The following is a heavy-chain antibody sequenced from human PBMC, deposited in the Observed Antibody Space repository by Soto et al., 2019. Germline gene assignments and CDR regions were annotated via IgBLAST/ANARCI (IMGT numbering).Heavy chain of an antibody. V-gene: IGHV1-69*01. J-gene: IGHJ6*02. Sequence: QVQLVQSGAEVKKPGSSVKVSCKASGGTFSSYAISWVRQAPGQGLEWMGGIIPISGTANYAQKFQGRVTITADESTSTAYMELSILRSEDRALYYSARSQGSSTSLEIYYYYYYGMDVCVQGTMLTGSS. CDR3: ARSQGSSTSLEIYYYYYYGMDV. D-gene: IGHD2-2*01. CDR2: IIPISGTA. CDR1: GGTFSSYA.